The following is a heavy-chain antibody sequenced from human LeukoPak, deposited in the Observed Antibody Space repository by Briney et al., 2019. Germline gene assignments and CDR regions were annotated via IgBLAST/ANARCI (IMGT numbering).Heavy chain of an antibody. CDR2: MNPNSGNT. Sequence: ASVKVSCKASGYTFTSYYMHWVRQAPGQGLEWMGWMNPNSGNTGYAQKFQGRVTMTRNTSISTAYMELSSLRSEDTAVYYCARVRRAPGIDYWGQGTLVAVSS. CDR1: GYTFTSYY. CDR3: ARVRRAPGIDY. J-gene: IGHJ4*02. V-gene: IGHV1-8*02. D-gene: IGHD3-10*01.